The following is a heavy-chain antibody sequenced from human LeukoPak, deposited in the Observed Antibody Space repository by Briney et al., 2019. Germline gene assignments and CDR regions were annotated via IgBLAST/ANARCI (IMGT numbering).Heavy chain of an antibody. J-gene: IGHJ3*02. Sequence: GGSLRPSCAASGFTFDDYAMHWVRQAPGKGLEWVSLISWDGGSTYYADSVKGRFTISRDNSKNSLYLQMNRLRAEDTAVYYCVKGVRMGVTSAFDIWGQGTMVTVSS. CDR3: VKGVRMGVTSAFDI. D-gene: IGHD1-26*01. CDR2: ISWDGGST. V-gene: IGHV3-43D*03. CDR1: GFTFDDYA.